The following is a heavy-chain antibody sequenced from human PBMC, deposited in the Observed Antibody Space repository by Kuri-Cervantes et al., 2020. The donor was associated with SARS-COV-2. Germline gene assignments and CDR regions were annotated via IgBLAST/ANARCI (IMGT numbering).Heavy chain of an antibody. CDR1: GFTFSSYW. CDR3: ATGVRGYSYGPDY. CDR2: IKQDGSEK. Sequence: GESLKISCAASGFTFSSYWMSWVRQAPGKGLEWVANIKQDGSEKYYVDSVKGRFTISRDNAKNSLYLQMNSLRAEDTAVYYCATGVRGYSYGPDYWGQGTLVTVSP. V-gene: IGHV3-7*05. J-gene: IGHJ4*02. D-gene: IGHD5-18*01.